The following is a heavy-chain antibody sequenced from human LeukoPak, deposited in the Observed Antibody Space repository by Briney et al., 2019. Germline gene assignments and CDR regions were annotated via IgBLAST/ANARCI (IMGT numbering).Heavy chain of an antibody. D-gene: IGHD6-13*01. J-gene: IGHJ4*02. CDR1: GGSFSGYY. Sequence: SETLSLTCAVYGGSFSGYYWSWIRQPSGKGLEWIGEINHSGSTNYNPSLKSRVTISVDTSKNQFSLKLSSVTAADTAVYYCARRIAAFDYWGQGTLVTVSS. V-gene: IGHV4-34*01. CDR2: INHSGST. CDR3: ARRIAAFDY.